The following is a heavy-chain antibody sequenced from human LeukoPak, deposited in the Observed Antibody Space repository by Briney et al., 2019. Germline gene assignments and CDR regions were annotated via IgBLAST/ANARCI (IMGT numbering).Heavy chain of an antibody. J-gene: IGHJ4*02. CDR1: GGSINSYY. CDR3: ARSIRGYSSGWYYFDY. CDR2: IYYSGST. Sequence: SETLSLTCTVSGGSINSYYWSWIRQPPGKGLEWIGCIYYSGSTNYNPSLKSRVTISVDTSKNQFSLKLSSVTAADTAVYYCARSIRGYSSGWYYFDYWGQGTLITVSS. V-gene: IGHV4-59*12. D-gene: IGHD6-19*01.